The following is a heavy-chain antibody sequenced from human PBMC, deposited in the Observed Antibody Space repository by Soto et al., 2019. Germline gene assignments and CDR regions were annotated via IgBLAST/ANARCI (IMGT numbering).Heavy chain of an antibody. J-gene: IGHJ6*02. V-gene: IGHV2-26*01. D-gene: IGHD4-17*01. CDR1: GFSLSNARMG. CDR3: ARIPYGDYDYYYGMDV. CDR2: IFSNDEK. Sequence: QVTLKESGPVLVKPTETLTLTCTVSGFSLSNARMGVSWIRQPPGKALEWLAHIFSNDEKSYSTSLKSRLTISKDTSKRQVVLTMTNMDPVDTATYYCARIPYGDYDYYYGMDVWGQGTTVTVSS.